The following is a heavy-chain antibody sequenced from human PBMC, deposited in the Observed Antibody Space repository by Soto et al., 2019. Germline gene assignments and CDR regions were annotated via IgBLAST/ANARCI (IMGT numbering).Heavy chain of an antibody. V-gene: IGHV5-51*01. Sequence: GESLKISCKGSGYSFTSYWIGWVRQMPGKGLEWMGIIYPGDSDTRYSPSFQGQVTISADKSISTAYLQWSSLKASGTAMYYCARYPIPWELPSYYGMDVWGQGTTVTVSS. CDR1: GYSFTSYW. D-gene: IGHD1-26*01. CDR2: IYPGDSDT. J-gene: IGHJ6*02. CDR3: ARYPIPWELPSYYGMDV.